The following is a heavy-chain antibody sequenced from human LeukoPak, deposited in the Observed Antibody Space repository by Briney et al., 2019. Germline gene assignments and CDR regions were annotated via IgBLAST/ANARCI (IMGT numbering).Heavy chain of an antibody. Sequence: GGSLRLSCTASGLTFSTSGFNWVRQAPGKGLEWVASIGPTGSDRYHADSIRGRFTISRDNANNFLYLQMNSLRAEDTAVYYCATETNGRHYDYWGQGTLLTVSS. D-gene: IGHD1-14*01. V-gene: IGHV3-21*06. J-gene: IGHJ4*02. CDR3: ATETNGRHYDY. CDR2: IGPTGSDR. CDR1: GLTFSTSG.